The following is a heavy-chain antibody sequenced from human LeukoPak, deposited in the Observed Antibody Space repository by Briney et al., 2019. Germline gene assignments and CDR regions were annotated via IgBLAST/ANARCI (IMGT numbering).Heavy chain of an antibody. J-gene: IGHJ4*02. V-gene: IGHV3-74*01. Sequence: GGSLRLSCAASGFTFSNSWMHWVRQTPGKGLVWVSCLRSDGTTTYTESVKGRFTISRDSAKNTLYLQMNSLRAEDTAVYYCARDGSYKFDYWGQGTLVTVSP. CDR1: GFTFSNSW. CDR2: LRSDGTT. D-gene: IGHD1-26*01. CDR3: ARDGSYKFDY.